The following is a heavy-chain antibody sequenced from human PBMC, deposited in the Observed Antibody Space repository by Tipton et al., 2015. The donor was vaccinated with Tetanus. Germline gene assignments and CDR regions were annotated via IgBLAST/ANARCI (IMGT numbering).Heavy chain of an antibody. Sequence: LRLSCTVSGGSFSSSNDYWAWIRQPPGKGLEWVGSIYYGGSTYFNPSLRSRGTISIDTSRNQFSLELTSVTAADTAVYYCARHFNSYSSYMDVWGKGTTVTVSS. J-gene: IGHJ6*03. CDR1: GGSFSSSNDY. V-gene: IGHV4-39*01. CDR2: IYYGGST. CDR3: ARHFNSYSSYMDV.